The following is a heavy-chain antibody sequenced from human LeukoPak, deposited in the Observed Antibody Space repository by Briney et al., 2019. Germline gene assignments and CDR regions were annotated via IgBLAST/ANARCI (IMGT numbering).Heavy chain of an antibody. J-gene: IGHJ3*02. V-gene: IGHV7-4-1*02. Sequence: GASVKVSCKASGYTFTTYAMNWVRQAPGQGLEWMGWINTNTGNPTYTQGFTGRFVFSLDTSVSTAYLQISSLKTEDTAVYYCARDGGDGYNRDAFDIWGQGTMVTVSS. CDR2: INTNTGNP. CDR3: ARDGGDGYNRDAFDI. D-gene: IGHD5-24*01. CDR1: GYTFTTYA.